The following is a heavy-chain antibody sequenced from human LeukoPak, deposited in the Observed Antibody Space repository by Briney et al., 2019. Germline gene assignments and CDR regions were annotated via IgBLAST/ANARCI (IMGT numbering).Heavy chain of an antibody. CDR3: AREHTYYYDSSGYHDY. J-gene: IGHJ4*02. Sequence: GGSLRLSCAASGFTFSSYAMNWVRQAPGKGLEWVSAITGSGGRTYYADSVKGRFTISRDNAKNSLYLQMNSLRAEDTAVYYCAREHTYYYDSSGYHDYWGQGTLVTVSS. V-gene: IGHV3-23*01. D-gene: IGHD3-22*01. CDR2: ITGSGGRT. CDR1: GFTFSSYA.